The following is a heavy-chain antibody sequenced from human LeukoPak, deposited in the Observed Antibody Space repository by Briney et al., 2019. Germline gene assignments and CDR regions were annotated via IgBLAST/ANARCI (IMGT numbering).Heavy chain of an antibody. V-gene: IGHV3-66*01. Sequence: GGSLRLSCAASGFTVSSNYMSWVRQAPGKGLEGVSVMYSGGSTYYSDSVKGRFTISRDNSKNTLYLQMNSRRAEDTAVYYCARENDYGYVWGPAYGMDVWGQGTTVTVSS. J-gene: IGHJ6*02. CDR2: MYSGGST. CDR1: GFTVSSNY. D-gene: IGHD3-16*01. CDR3: ARENDYGYVWGPAYGMDV.